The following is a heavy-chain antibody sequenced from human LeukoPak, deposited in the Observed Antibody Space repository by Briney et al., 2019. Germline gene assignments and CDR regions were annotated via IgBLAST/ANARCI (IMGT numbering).Heavy chain of an antibody. J-gene: IGHJ5*02. D-gene: IGHD3-16*01. CDR2: INSDGSGT. CDR1: GLSISGYW. CDR3: ARDPYILDAA. Sequence: QAGGSLRLSCTASGLSISGYWMHWVRQAPGKGPVWLSRINSDGSGTDYADSVKGRFTVSRDNGKNTVYLRMSSLRAEDTAVYYCARDPYILDAAWGQGTLVTVSS. V-gene: IGHV3-74*01.